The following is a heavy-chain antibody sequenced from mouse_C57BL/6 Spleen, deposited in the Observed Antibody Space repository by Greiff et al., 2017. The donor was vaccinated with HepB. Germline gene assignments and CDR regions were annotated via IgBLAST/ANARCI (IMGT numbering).Heavy chain of an antibody. Sequence: EVQLQQSGPELVKPGASVKISCKASGYSFTDYNMNWVKQSNGKSLEWIGVINPNYGTTSYNQKFKGKATLTADQSSSTAYMQLNSLTSEDSAVYYCASAYYSNSPYAMDYWGQGTSVTVSS. D-gene: IGHD2-5*01. V-gene: IGHV1-39*01. CDR3: ASAYYSNSPYAMDY. CDR2: INPNYGTT. CDR1: GYSFTDYN. J-gene: IGHJ4*01.